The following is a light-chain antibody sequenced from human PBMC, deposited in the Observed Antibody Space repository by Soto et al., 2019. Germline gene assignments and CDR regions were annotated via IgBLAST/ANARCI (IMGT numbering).Light chain of an antibody. Sequence: DIVLTQSPGTLSLSPGEGATLSCRASQSLSNVFLAWYQQKPGQAPRLLIYGASRRATGIPDRFSGSGSGTDFTLTISRLEPEDFATYYCQQAATFPLTFGGGTDVEI. V-gene: IGKV3-20*01. J-gene: IGKJ4*01. CDR1: QSLSNVF. CDR3: QQAATFPLT. CDR2: GAS.